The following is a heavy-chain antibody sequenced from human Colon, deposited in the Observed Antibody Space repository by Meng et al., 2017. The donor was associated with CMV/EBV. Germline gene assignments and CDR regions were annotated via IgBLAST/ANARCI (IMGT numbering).Heavy chain of an antibody. CDR2: TYYRSRWLD. Sequence: SQILSLTCAISGDSVSTTTAGWNWIRQSPSRGLEWLGRTYYRSRWLDDYAPSVRGRITIDADTSNNRFSLRLTSVTPEDTAVYYCARRHTSGWYYFDYWGQGTLVTVSS. V-gene: IGHV6-1*01. D-gene: IGHD6-19*01. CDR1: GDSVSTTTAG. J-gene: IGHJ4*02. CDR3: ARRHTSGWYYFDY.